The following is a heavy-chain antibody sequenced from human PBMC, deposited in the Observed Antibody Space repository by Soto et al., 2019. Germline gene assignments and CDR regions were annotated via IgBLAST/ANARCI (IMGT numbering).Heavy chain of an antibody. CDR2: ISGSGGCT. CDR3: AKDQRRRAVAGTQSDAFDI. V-gene: IGHV3-23*01. J-gene: IGHJ3*02. Sequence: GGSLRLSCAASGFTFSSYAMSWVRQAPGKGLEWVSAISGSGGCTYYADSVKGRFTISRDNSKNTLYLQMNSLRAEDTAVYYCAKDQRRRAVAGTQSDAFDIWGQGTMVTVSS. CDR1: GFTFSSYA. D-gene: IGHD6-19*01.